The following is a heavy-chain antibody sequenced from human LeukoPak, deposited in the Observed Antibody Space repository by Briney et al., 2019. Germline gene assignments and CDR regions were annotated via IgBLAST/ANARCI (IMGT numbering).Heavy chain of an antibody. V-gene: IGHV3-48*03. Sequence: PGESVTLSCVLSGLTFRNEEMNWVRHVPGGAGEWVAYFGYSGSHISYGESVKGRLTISRDNAKKSLYLQMNSLRGDDTGIYYYSWGGNHAPFDYWGQGALVAVSS. CDR3: SWGGNHAPFDY. CDR2: FGYSGSHI. CDR1: GLTFRNEE. J-gene: IGHJ4*02. D-gene: IGHD1-14*01.